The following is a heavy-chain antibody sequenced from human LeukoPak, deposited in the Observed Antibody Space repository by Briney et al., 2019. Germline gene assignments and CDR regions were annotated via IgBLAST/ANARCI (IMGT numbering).Heavy chain of an antibody. Sequence: PGGSLRLSCAASGFTFSSYSMNWVRQAPGKGLEWVSSISSSSSYIYYADSVKGRFTISRDNAKNSLYLQMNSLRAEDTAVYYCARASYSSGWYFDYWGQGTLVTVSP. J-gene: IGHJ4*02. CDR1: GFTFSSYS. CDR2: ISSSSSYI. V-gene: IGHV3-21*01. CDR3: ARASYSSGWYFDY. D-gene: IGHD6-19*01.